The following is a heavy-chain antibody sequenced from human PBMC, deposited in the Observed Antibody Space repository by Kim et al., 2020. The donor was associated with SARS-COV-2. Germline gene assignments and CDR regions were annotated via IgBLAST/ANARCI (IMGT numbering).Heavy chain of an antibody. CDR2: IYYSGST. CDR1: GGSISSYY. Sequence: SETLSLTCTVSGGSISSYYWSWIRQPPGKGLEWIGYIYYSGSTNYNPSLKSRVTISVDTSKNQFSLKLSSVTAADTAVYYCARGPLHKLAAGTRYFDYWGQGTLVTVSS. CDR3: ARGPLHKLAAGTRYFDY. V-gene: IGHV4-59*08. J-gene: IGHJ4*02. D-gene: IGHD6-13*01.